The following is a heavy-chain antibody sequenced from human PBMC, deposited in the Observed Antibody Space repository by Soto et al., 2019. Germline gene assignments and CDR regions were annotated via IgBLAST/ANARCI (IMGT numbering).Heavy chain of an antibody. CDR1: GFTFSNYE. J-gene: IGHJ4*02. Sequence: GSLRLSCAASGFTFSNYEMHWVRQAPGKGLEYVSGISNNGAHTDYAKSVKGRFTISRDNSKNTLYLQMSSLRAEDMALFYCAKETIMGIAAAGPLDSWGQGTLVTVSS. CDR2: ISNNGAHT. D-gene: IGHD6-13*01. V-gene: IGHV3-64*01. CDR3: AKETIMGIAAAGPLDS.